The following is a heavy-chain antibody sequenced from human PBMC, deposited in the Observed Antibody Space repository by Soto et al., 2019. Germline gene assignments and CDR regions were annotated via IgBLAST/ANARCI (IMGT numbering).Heavy chain of an antibody. CDR1: GGTLSSYA. CDR2: IIPIFGTA. D-gene: IGHD6-19*01. J-gene: IGHJ4*02. CDR3: ARESVAVAGNPFDY. Sequence: SVKVSCKASGGTLSSYAISWVRQAPGQGLEWMGGIIPIFGTANYAQKFQGRVTITADESTSTAYMELSSLRSEDTAVYYCARESVAVAGNPFDYWGQGTLVTVSS. V-gene: IGHV1-69*13.